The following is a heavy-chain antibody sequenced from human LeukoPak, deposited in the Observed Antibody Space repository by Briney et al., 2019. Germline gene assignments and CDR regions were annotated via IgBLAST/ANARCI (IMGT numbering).Heavy chain of an antibody. CDR1: SGFAASGFTFSTFG. V-gene: IGHV3-30*19. D-gene: IGHD6-6*01. Sequence: GGSLRLSCAASGFAASGFTFSTFGMHWVRQAPGKGLEWVAVISYDGSNKYYADSVKGRFTISRDNSKNTLYLQMNSLRAEDTAVYYCARDRVAAHRYYYYYMDVWGKGTTVTVSS. CDR3: ARDRVAAHRYYYYYMDV. CDR2: ISYDGSNK. J-gene: IGHJ6*03.